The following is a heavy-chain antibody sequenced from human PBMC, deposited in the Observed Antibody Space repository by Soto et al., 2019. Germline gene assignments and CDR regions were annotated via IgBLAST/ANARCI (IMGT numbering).Heavy chain of an antibody. J-gene: IGHJ5*02. Sequence: SDTLSVTCSVSGDSISGGSYYWVCIRQTPGRPLQWLPLLYHGATPYPNPSLKRPVSIPVDTSKTHFSLRLTSVTAADAAVYYCASRGVRAAATNWFDPRGQGTLVTVSS. D-gene: IGHD6-13*01. CDR1: GDSISGGSYY. CDR2: LYHGATP. V-gene: IGHV4-39*02. CDR3: ASRGVRAAATNWFDP.